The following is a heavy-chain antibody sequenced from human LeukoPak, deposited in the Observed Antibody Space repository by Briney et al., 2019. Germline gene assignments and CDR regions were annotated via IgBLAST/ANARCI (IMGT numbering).Heavy chain of an antibody. CDR2: INRSGST. CDR1: GGSFCGYY. CDR3: ARKRHSSSWHIIYYYYYYLDV. Sequence: SETLSLTCSVYGGSFCGYYWSWIRQPPGKGLEWIGEINRSGSTNYNPSLKSRVTISVDTSKNQFSLKLSSVTAADTAVYYCARKRHSSSWHIIYYYYYYLDVWGKGTTVTVSS. V-gene: IGHV4-34*01. D-gene: IGHD6-13*01. J-gene: IGHJ6*03.